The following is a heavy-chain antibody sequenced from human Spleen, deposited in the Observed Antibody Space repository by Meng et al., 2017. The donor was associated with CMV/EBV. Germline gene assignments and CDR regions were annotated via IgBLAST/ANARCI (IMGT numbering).Heavy chain of an antibody. D-gene: IGHD2-2*01. CDR2: IWYDGSNK. Sequence: GESLKISCAASGFTFSSYGMHWVRQAPGKGLEWVAVIWYDGSNKYYADSVKGRFTISRDNSKNTLYLQMNSLRAEDTAVYYCAIDRRYCSSTSCFLYYYYGMDVWGQGTTVTVSS. CDR1: GFTFSSYG. CDR3: AIDRRYCSSTSCFLYYYYGMDV. V-gene: IGHV3-33*01. J-gene: IGHJ6*02.